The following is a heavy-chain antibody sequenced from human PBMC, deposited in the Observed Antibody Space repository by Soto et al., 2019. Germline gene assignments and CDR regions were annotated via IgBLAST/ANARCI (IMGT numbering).Heavy chain of an antibody. V-gene: IGHV1-18*01. CDR1: GYTFTRYG. D-gene: IGHD2-2*01. CDR2: ISAYNGNT. CDR3: ARDWVPKPEHDAFDI. Sequence: QVQLVQSGAEVKKPGASVKVSCKASGYTFTRYGITWVRQAPGQGLEWMGWISAYNGNTNYAQKLQGRVTMTTDPSTSTAYMELRSLRSDDTAVYYCARDWVPKPEHDAFDIWGQGRMVTVSS. J-gene: IGHJ3*02.